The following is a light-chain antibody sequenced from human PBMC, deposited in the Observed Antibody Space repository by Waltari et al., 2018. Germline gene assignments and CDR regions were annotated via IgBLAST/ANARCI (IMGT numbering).Light chain of an antibody. V-gene: IGLV1-40*01. CDR1: GSNIGAGYD. CDR3: QSYDTSLGVV. CDR2: GST. J-gene: IGLJ3*02. Sequence: QSVLTQPPSVSGAPGQRVTISCTGSGSNIGAGYDVHWYHQVPRTAPKLLIYGSTSRPLGVPDRFFGSTSGNSASLTITGLQVEDEGDYYCQSYDTSLGVVFGGGTKLTVL.